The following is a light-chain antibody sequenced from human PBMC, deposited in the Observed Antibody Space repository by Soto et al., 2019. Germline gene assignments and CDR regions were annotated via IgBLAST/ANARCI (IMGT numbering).Light chain of an antibody. J-gene: IGKJ1*01. CDR3: QQYGSSPPVT. CDR1: QSVSSSY. Sequence: EIVLTQSPGTLSLSPGERATLSCRASQSVSSSYLAWYQQKPGQAPRLLIYGASSRATDIPDRFSGSGSGTDLTLTISRLEPEDFAVYYCQQYGSSPPVTFGQGTKVEIK. CDR2: GAS. V-gene: IGKV3-20*01.